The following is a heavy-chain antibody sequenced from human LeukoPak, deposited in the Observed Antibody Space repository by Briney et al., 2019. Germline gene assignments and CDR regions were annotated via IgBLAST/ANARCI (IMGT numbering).Heavy chain of an antibody. CDR3: AKLGGRFSDYYFDY. CDR2: IRHDGNNK. V-gene: IGHV3-30*02. J-gene: IGHJ4*02. CDR1: GFTFSSYA. Sequence: GESLRLSCAASGFTFSSYAMSWVRQAPGKGLEWVACIRHDGNNKYYAESVKGRFTISRDNSKNTLYLQMNSQRAEDTAVYYCAKLGGRFSDYYFDYWGQGTPVTVSS. D-gene: IGHD3-16*01.